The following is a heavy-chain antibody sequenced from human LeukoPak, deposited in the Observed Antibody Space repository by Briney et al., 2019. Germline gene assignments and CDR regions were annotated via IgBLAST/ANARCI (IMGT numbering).Heavy chain of an antibody. CDR3: ARGPLKKGYSSDWETNFDY. CDR1: GFTFSSYS. D-gene: IGHD6-19*01. CDR2: ISSSSSYI. V-gene: IGHV3-21*04. J-gene: IGHJ4*02. Sequence: GGSLRLSCAASGFTFSSYSMNWVRQAPGKGLEWVSSISSSSSYIYYADSVKGRFTISRDNAKNSLYLQMNSLRAEDTAVYYCARGPLKKGYSSDWETNFDYWGQGTLVTVSS.